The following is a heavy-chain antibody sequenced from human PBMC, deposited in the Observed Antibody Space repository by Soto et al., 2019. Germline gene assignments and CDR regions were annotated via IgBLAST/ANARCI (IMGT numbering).Heavy chain of an antibody. CDR3: ARITGRHLDY. Sequence: SETLSLTCTVSGASISSSYWSWIRQPPGKGLEWIGYIFHSGTTNYNPSLKSRVTISVDTSKNQFSLNLHSVTAADTAVYYCARITGRHLDYWGQGILVTVSS. CDR2: IFHSGTT. V-gene: IGHV4-59*08. CDR1: GASISSSY. D-gene: IGHD1-20*01. J-gene: IGHJ4*02.